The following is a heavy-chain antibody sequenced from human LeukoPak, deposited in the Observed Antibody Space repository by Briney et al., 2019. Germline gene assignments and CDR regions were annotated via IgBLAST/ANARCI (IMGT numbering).Heavy chain of an antibody. CDR3: ARDLYYYDSSGYYYFDY. D-gene: IGHD3-22*01. Sequence: PGGSLRLSCAASGFTFSSYSMNWVRQAPGKGLEWVSSISSSSSYIYYADSVKGRFTISRDNAKNSLYLQMNSLRAEDTAVYYCARDLYYYDSSGYYYFDYWGQGTLVTVSS. V-gene: IGHV3-21*01. CDR2: ISSSSSYI. J-gene: IGHJ4*02. CDR1: GFTFSSYS.